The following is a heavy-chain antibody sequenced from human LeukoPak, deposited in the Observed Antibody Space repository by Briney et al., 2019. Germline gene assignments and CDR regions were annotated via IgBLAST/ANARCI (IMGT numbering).Heavy chain of an antibody. CDR1: GGSFSGYY. CDR2: INHSGST. J-gene: IGHJ4*02. Sequence: PSETLSLTCAVYGGSFSGYYWSWIRQPPGKGLEWIGEINHSGSTNYNPSLKSRVTISVDTSKNQFSLKLSSVTAADTAVCYCARGLNDYYDSSGYYDLYYFDYWGQGTLVTVSS. CDR3: ARGLNDYYDSSGYYDLYYFDY. V-gene: IGHV4-34*01. D-gene: IGHD3-22*01.